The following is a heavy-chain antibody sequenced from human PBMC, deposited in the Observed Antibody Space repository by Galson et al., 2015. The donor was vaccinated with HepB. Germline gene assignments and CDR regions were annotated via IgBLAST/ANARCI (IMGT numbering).Heavy chain of an antibody. V-gene: IGHV1-2*06. CDR3: TRGSSSWYLGSWFDP. D-gene: IGHD6-13*01. Sequence: SVKVSCKASGYTFTGYYMYWMRQAPGQGLECMGRINPDTGETKYAQKFQGRVTMTRDTSMSTAFMELSRLRSDDTAMYYCTRGSSSWYLGSWFDPWGQGTLVTISS. CDR1: GYTFTGYY. J-gene: IGHJ5*02. CDR2: INPDTGET.